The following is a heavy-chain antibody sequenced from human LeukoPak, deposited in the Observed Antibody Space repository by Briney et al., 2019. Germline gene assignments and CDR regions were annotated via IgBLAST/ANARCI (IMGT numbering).Heavy chain of an antibody. V-gene: IGHV3-11*04. CDR1: GITLSDDY. J-gene: IGHJ4*02. D-gene: IGHD3-3*01. CDR2: ISSSSASI. Sequence: PGGSLRLSCAASGITLSDDYMSWIRQAPGKGLEWISYISSSSASIWYADSVQGRFTVSRDNAKNSLFLQMDSLGVEDTAVYYCETSPGAYYDFWSGYYETYWGQGTLVAVSS. CDR3: ETSPGAYYDFWSGYYETY.